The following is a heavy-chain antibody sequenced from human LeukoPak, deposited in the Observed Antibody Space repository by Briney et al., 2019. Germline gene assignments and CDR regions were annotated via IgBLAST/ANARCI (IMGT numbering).Heavy chain of an antibody. CDR3: AKDRGSASCNDY. V-gene: IGHV1-2*02. J-gene: IGHJ4*02. CDR2: INPSNGDT. CDR1: GYTFTAYY. D-gene: IGHD2-2*01. Sequence: ASVNVSCKASGYTFTAYYMHWVRQAPGQGLEWMGWINPSNGDTRYTQKFQGRVTMTRDTSISTAYMELSGLTSDDTAVYYCAKDRGSASCNDYWGQGTLVTVSS.